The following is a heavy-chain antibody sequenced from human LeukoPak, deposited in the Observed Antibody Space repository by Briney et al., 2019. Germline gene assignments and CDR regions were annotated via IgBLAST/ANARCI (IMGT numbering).Heavy chain of an antibody. Sequence: SETLSLTCTVSGGSISSYYWSWIRQPPGKGLEWIGYIYYSGSTNYNPSLKSRVTISVDTSKNQFSLKLSSVTAADTAVYYCARASSGYHLYYFDYWGQGTLVTVSS. V-gene: IGHV4-59*08. D-gene: IGHD3-22*01. J-gene: IGHJ4*02. CDR1: GGSISSYY. CDR2: IYYSGST. CDR3: ARASSGYHLYYFDY.